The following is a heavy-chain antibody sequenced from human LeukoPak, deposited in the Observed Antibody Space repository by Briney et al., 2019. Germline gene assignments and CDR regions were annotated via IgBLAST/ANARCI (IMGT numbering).Heavy chain of an antibody. CDR3: ARDLSSGWYPGYFDY. J-gene: IGHJ4*02. CDR1: GFTFSSYS. D-gene: IGHD6-19*01. V-gene: IGHV3-21*01. Sequence: GGSLRLSCAASGFTFSSYSMNWVRQAPGKGLEWVSSISSSSSYIYYADSVKGRFTISRDNAKNSLYLQMNSLRAEDTAVCYCARDLSSGWYPGYFDYWGQGTLVTVSS. CDR2: ISSSSSYI.